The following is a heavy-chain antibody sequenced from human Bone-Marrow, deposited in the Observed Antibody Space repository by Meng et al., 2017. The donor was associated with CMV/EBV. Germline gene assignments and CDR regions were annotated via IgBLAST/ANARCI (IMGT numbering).Heavy chain of an antibody. V-gene: IGHV4-59*12. CDR2: IYYSGST. J-gene: IGHJ3*02. D-gene: IGHD2-2*01. Sequence: SETLSLTCTVSGGSISSYYWSWIRQPPGKGLEWIGYIYYSGSTNYNPSLKSRVTISVDTSKNQFSLKLSSVTAADTAVYYCAREVGIVVVPAAPLGAFDIWGQGTMVTVSS. CDR3: AREVGIVVVPAAPLGAFDI. CDR1: GGSISSYY.